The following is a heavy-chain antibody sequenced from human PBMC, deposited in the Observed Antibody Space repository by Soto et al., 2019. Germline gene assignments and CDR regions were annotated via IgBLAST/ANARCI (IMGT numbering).Heavy chain of an antibody. J-gene: IGHJ5*02. CDR3: ARVGDDSSGYYYGWFDP. D-gene: IGHD3-22*01. V-gene: IGHV4-30-2*01. Sequence: SETLSLTCAVSGGSISSGGYSWSWIRQPPGKGLEWIGYIYHSGSTYHNPSLKSRVTISVDRSKNQFSLKLSSVTAADTAVYYCARVGDDSSGYYYGWFDPWGQGTLVTVSS. CDR2: IYHSGST. CDR1: GGSISSGGYS.